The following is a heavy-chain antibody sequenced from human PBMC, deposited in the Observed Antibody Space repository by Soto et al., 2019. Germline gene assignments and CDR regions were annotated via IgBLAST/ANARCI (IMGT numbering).Heavy chain of an antibody. Sequence: GGSLRLSCAASGFTFSSYAMSWVRQAPGKGLEWVSSISGSGGGTYYADSVKGRFTISRDNSKNTLYLQMSSLRAEDTAVYYCAKSRGSGSYLTPFDAFDFWAQRTMVTVS. V-gene: IGHV3-23*01. D-gene: IGHD3-10*01. J-gene: IGHJ3*01. CDR1: GFTFSSYA. CDR3: AKSRGSGSYLTPFDAFDF. CDR2: ISGSGGGT.